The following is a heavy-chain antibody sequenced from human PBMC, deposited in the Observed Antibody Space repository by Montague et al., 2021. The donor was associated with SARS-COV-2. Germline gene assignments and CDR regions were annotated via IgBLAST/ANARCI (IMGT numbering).Heavy chain of an antibody. D-gene: IGHD3/OR15-3a*01. Sequence: SETLSLTCTVSGGSISSSSYYWGWIRQPPGKGLEWIGSIYYSGSTYYNPSLKSRATISVDTSKNQFSLKLSSVTAADTAVYYCVRSRAGRSFVWTKLDAHVKPYYLDYWGQGTLVTVSS. J-gene: IGHJ4*02. CDR2: IYYSGST. CDR1: GGSISSSSYY. CDR3: VRSRAGRSFVWTKLDAHVKPYYLDY. V-gene: IGHV4-39*01.